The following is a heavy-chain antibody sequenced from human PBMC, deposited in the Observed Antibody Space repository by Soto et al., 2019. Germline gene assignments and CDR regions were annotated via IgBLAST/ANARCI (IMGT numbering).Heavy chain of an antibody. Sequence: QITLKESGPTLVKPTQTLTLTCTFSGFSLSTSGVGVGWIRQPPGKALEWLALIYWDDDKRYSPSLKSRLTITKDTSKNQVVLTMTTMDPVDTATYYCAHVYGGYDNFDSWGQGTLVTVSS. V-gene: IGHV2-5*02. J-gene: IGHJ4*02. CDR3: AHVYGGYDNFDS. CDR2: IYWDDDK. CDR1: GFSLSTSGVG. D-gene: IGHD5-12*01.